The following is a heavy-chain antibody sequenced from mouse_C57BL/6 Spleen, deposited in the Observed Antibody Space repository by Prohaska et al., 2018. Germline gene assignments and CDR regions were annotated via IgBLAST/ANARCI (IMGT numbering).Heavy chain of an antibody. D-gene: IGHD1-1*01. CDR3: ARETPTVVATDGYFDV. CDR2: IYPGDGDT. V-gene: IGHV1-80*01. Sequence: ISCKASGYAFSSYWMNWVKQRPGKGLEWIGQIYPGDGDTNYNGKFKGKATLTTDKSSSTAYMHLSSLTSEDSAVYFCARETPTVVATDGYFDVWGTGTTVTVSS. CDR1: GYAFSSYW. J-gene: IGHJ1*03.